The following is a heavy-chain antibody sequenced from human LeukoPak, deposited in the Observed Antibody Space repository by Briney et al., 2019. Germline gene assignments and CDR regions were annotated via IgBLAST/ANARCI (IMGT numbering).Heavy chain of an antibody. V-gene: IGHV1-46*01. CDR1: GYTFTSYY. CDR2: INPSGGST. J-gene: IGHJ5*02. CDR3: ARDARRDITMIVVAAPSGEMFDP. Sequence: GASVKVSCKASGYTFTSYYMHWVRQAPGQGLEWMGIINPSGGSTSYAQKFQGRVTMTRDTSTSTVYMELSSLRSEDTAVYYCARDARRDITMIVVAAPSGEMFDPWGQGTLVTVSS. D-gene: IGHD3-22*01.